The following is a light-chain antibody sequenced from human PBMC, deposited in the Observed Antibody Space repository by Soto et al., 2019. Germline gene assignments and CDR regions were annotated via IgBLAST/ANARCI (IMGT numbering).Light chain of an antibody. CDR1: QSISSW. CDR3: QQYNSYSGT. CDR2: KAS. V-gene: IGKV1-5*03. Sequence: DIQMTQSPSTLSASVGDRVTITCRASQSISSWLAWYQQKPGKAPKLLIYKASSLESGVPSRFSGSGSGTEFTLTTSSLQPDDFATYYCQQYNSYSGTFGQWTKVEIK. J-gene: IGKJ1*01.